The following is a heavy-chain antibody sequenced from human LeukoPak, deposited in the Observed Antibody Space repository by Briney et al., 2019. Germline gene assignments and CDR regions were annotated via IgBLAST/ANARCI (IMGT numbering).Heavy chain of an antibody. Sequence: SETLSLTCTVSGGSISSYYWYWIRQPPGKGLESVGYIFYSGRTNYNPSLKSRVTISVDTSKNQFSLKLNSVTAADTAVYFCARSAAVAGSSGWFDPWGQGTLVTVSS. CDR1: GGSISSYY. J-gene: IGHJ5*02. CDR2: IFYSGRT. V-gene: IGHV4-59*01. CDR3: ARSAAVAGSSGWFDP. D-gene: IGHD6-19*01.